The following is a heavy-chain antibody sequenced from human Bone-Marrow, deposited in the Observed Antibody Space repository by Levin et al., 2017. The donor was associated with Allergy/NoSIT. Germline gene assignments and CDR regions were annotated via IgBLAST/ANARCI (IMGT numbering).Heavy chain of an antibody. V-gene: IGHV3-9*01. D-gene: IGHD6-13*01. J-gene: IGHJ4*02. CDR3: AKGTSSWHGYFDS. CDR1: GFSFEDYV. Sequence: SLKISCAASGFSFEDYVMHWVRQAPGKGLEWVSSVSWNSGSIDYADSVKGRFTISRDNAKNSLSLQMTSLRLEDTAFYYCAKGTSSWHGYFDSWGQGTLVSVSS. CDR2: VSWNSGSI.